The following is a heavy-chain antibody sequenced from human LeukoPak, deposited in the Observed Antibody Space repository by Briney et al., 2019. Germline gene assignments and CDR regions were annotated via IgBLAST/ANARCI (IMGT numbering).Heavy chain of an antibody. V-gene: IGHV3-23*01. D-gene: IGHD3-22*01. CDR2: LSGSGGST. CDR1: GFTFSNYA. J-gene: IGHJ3*02. Sequence: GGSLRLSCAASGFTFSNYAMSWVRQAPGKGLEYVSALSGSGGSTYYADSVKGRFTISRDNSKNTLYLQMNSLKTEDTAVYYCTRRYNYDSSGYYYVRDAFDIWGQGTMVTVSS. CDR3: TRRYNYDSSGYYYVRDAFDI.